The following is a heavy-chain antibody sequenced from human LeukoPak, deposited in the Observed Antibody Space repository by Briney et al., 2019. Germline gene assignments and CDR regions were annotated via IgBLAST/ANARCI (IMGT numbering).Heavy chain of an antibody. CDR1: GGTFSSYA. Sequence: SVKVSCKASGGTFSSYAISWVRQAPGQGLEWMGGIIPIFGTANYAQKFQGRVTITADESTSTAYMELSSLRSEDTAVYYCAREGYDYVWGSYRYNFDYWGQGTLVTVSS. J-gene: IGHJ4*02. V-gene: IGHV1-69*13. CDR3: AREGYDYVWGSYRYNFDY. CDR2: IIPIFGTA. D-gene: IGHD3-16*02.